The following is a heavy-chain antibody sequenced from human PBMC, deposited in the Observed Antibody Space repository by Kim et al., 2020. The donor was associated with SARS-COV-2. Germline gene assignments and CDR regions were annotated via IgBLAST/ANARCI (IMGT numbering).Heavy chain of an antibody. CDR3: AKDYYDSREGSYYSYGMDV. J-gene: IGHJ6*02. V-gene: IGHV3-23*01. CDR1: GFTFSSYA. CDR2: ISGSGGST. Sequence: GGSLRLSCAASGFTFSSYAMSWVRQAPGKGLEWVSAISGSGGSTYYADSVKGRFTISRDNSKNTLYLQMNSLRAEDTAVYYCAKDYYDSREGSYYSYGMDVWGQGTPFTVSS. D-gene: IGHD3-22*01.